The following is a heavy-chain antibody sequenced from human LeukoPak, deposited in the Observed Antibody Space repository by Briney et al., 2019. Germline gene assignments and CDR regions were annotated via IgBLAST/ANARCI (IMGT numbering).Heavy chain of an antibody. CDR2: INPNSGGT. CDR3: ARGAGYYYGSGSSKENYYYYYYMDV. Sequence: ASVKVSCKASGYTFTGYYMHWVRRAPGQGLEWMGWINPNSGGTNYAQKFQGRVTMTRGTSISTAYMELSRLRSDDTAVYYCARGAGYYYGSGSSKENYYYYYYMDVWGKGTTVTVSS. J-gene: IGHJ6*03. CDR1: GYTFTGYY. D-gene: IGHD3-10*01. V-gene: IGHV1-2*02.